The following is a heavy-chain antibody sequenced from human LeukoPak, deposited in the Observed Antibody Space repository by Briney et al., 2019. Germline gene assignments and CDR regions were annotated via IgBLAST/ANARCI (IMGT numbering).Heavy chain of an antibody. V-gene: IGHV3-21*01. CDR3: ARGETRSGGSWPYGNAFDI. CDR2: ITSSSSYI. D-gene: IGHD2-15*01. Sequence: GGSLRLSCAASGFTFISYSMNWVRQAPGRGLEWVSSITSSSSYIYYEDSGRGRFAISRDNGKNSLYLQMKSLRVEDTALYYCARGETRSGGSWPYGNAFDIWGQGTMVTVSS. J-gene: IGHJ3*02. CDR1: GFTFISYS.